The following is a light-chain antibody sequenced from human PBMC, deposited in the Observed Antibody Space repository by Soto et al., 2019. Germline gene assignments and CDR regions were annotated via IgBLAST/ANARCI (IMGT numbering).Light chain of an antibody. CDR2: DVV. CDR1: SSDIGAYNY. Sequence: QSALTQPASVSGSPGQSITISCAGTSSDIGAYNYVSWYQHLPGKAPKLIIYDVVTRPSGISTRFSASKSGNTAPLTISGLQAEDEADYYCSSYTTRNTEVFGTGTKVTVL. CDR3: SSYTTRNTEV. V-gene: IGLV2-14*03. J-gene: IGLJ1*01.